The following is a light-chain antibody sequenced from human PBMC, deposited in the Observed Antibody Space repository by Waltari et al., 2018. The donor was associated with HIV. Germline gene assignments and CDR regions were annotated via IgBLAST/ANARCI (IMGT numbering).Light chain of an antibody. V-gene: IGLV3-21*04. Sequence: SYVLTQPPSVSVAPGKTARLTCGGNNIGSKSVHWYQQKPGQAPVLGIYYESDRPSGIPERFSGSNSGNTATLTISRVEAGDEADYYCQVWDSSSDLSWVFGGGTKLTVL. CDR3: QVWDSSSDLSWV. CDR1: NIGSKS. CDR2: YES. J-gene: IGLJ3*02.